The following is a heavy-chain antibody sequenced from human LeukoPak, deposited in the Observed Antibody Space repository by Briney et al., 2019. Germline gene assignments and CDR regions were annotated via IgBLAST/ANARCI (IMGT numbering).Heavy chain of an antibody. CDR3: ARDGEFCSGGFCYRLFDP. Sequence: SLRPSWPAAAFTLSRHKMVWVRQPPRNGLEWISYISDSSITMYYEDSVKGRFTISRDNAKNSLYLQMNSLRAEDTAVYYCARDGEFCSGGFCYRLFDPWGQGTLVTVSS. V-gene: IGHV3-48*03. D-gene: IGHD2-21*01. J-gene: IGHJ5*02. CDR1: AFTLSRHK. CDR2: ISDSSITM.